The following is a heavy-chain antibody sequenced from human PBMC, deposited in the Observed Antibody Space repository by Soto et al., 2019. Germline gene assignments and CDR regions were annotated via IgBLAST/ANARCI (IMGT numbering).Heavy chain of an antibody. CDR1: GFTFGRYA. J-gene: IGHJ3*01. D-gene: IGHD3-3*01. Sequence: EVQLFESGGGLVQPGGSLRLSCAASGFTFGRYAMTWVRQAPGKGREWVSGINGNGGDTYYADSVKGRFTISRDNPKNTVYLQMNSLRVEDTAVYYCAKIYDFWSRHHDSFDVWGQGTLVIVSS. V-gene: IGHV3-23*01. CDR2: INGNGGDT. CDR3: AKIYDFWSRHHDSFDV.